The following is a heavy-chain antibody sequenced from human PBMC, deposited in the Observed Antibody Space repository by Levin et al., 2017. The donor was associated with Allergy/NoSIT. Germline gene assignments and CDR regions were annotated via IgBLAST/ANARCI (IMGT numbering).Heavy chain of an antibody. Sequence: ASVKVSCKASGYTFTSYDINWVRQATGQGLEWMGWMSPNSGNTGYAQKFQGRVTMTRNTSISTAYMELSSLRSEDTAVYYCARGLRVGWLQPPGPYYYGLDVWGQGTTVTVSS. D-gene: IGHD5-24*01. V-gene: IGHV1-8*01. CDR3: ARGLRVGWLQPPGPYYYGLDV. CDR2: MSPNSGNT. CDR1: GYTFTSYD. J-gene: IGHJ6*02.